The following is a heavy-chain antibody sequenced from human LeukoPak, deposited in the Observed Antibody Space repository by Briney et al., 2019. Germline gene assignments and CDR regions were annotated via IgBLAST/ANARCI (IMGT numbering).Heavy chain of an antibody. D-gene: IGHD6-25*01. CDR2: IWPDGSKK. V-gene: IGHV3-30*02. Sequence: GGSLRLSCAASGFTFSTYAMHWVRQAPAKGLEWVAFIWPDGSKKYYADSVKGRFAISRENSKNKVYLQMNDLRPEDTALYFCAKISSSAESNFDYWGQGTLLTVSS. CDR3: AKISSSAESNFDY. J-gene: IGHJ4*02. CDR1: GFTFSTYA.